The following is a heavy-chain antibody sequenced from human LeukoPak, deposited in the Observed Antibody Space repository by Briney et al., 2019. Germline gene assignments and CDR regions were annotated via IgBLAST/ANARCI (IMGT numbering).Heavy chain of an antibody. Sequence: GGSLRLSCAASGFTFSSYWMHWVRQAPGKGLEWVSVIYSGGSTSYADSVKGRFTISRDNSKNTLYLQMNSLRAEDTAVYYCARHNYGGGSGNAFDIWGQGTMVTVSS. CDR1: GFTFSSYW. CDR2: IYSGGST. V-gene: IGHV3-66*04. CDR3: ARHNYGGGSGNAFDI. D-gene: IGHD4-23*01. J-gene: IGHJ3*02.